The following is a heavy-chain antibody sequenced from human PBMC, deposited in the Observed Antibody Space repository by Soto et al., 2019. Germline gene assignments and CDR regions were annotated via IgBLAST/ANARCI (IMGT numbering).Heavy chain of an antibody. V-gene: IGHV4-4*07. J-gene: IGHJ6*02. D-gene: IGHD3-10*01. CDR3: ARGYYYGSGSYYLDYYYYGMDV. CDR2: IYTSGST. CDR1: GGSISSYY. Sequence: SETLSLTCTVSGGSISSYYWSWIRQPAGKXLEWIGRIYTSGSTNYNPSLKSRVTMSVDTSKNQFSLKLSSVTAADTAVYYCARGYYYGSGSYYLDYYYYGMDVWGQGPTVTVSS.